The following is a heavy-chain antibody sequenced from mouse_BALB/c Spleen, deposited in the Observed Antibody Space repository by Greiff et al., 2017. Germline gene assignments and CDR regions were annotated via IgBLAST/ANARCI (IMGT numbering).Heavy chain of an antibody. Sequence: EVHLVESGGGLVQPGGSLKLSCAASGFTFSSYTMSWVRQTPEKGLEWVAYISNGGGSTYYPDTVKGRFTISRDNAKNTLYLQMSSLKSEDTAMYYCARHYYGSSLDYWGQGTTLTVAS. CDR1: GFTFSSYT. J-gene: IGHJ2*01. CDR3: ARHYYGSSLDY. V-gene: IGHV5-12-2*01. D-gene: IGHD1-1*01. CDR2: ISNGGGST.